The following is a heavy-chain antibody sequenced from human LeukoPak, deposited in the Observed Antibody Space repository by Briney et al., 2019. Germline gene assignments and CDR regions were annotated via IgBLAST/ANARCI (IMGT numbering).Heavy chain of an antibody. Sequence: GGSLRLSCGASELTFKNVWMSWVRQAPGKGLEWVGRISSKSDGGTTDYAAPVKGRFTISRDDSTNTLSLQMSSLKAEDTALYFCITEPHDYGDFTFGYWGQGTLVTVSS. CDR3: ITEPHDYGDFTFGY. CDR2: ISSKSDGGTT. J-gene: IGHJ4*02. V-gene: IGHV3-15*01. CDR1: ELTFKNVW. D-gene: IGHD4-17*01.